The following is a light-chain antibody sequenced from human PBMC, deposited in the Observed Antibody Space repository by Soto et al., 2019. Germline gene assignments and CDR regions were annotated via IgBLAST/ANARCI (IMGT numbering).Light chain of an antibody. CDR1: QSIDTY. CDR3: QQYTDWART. CDR2: DAS. J-gene: IGKJ1*01. Sequence: EIVMTQSPATLSLSPGERAIVSCRASQSIDTYLAWYQQKPGQSPRLLMYDASTRATGIPARFSATGSGTEFTLTISSLQSEDFGIYYCQQYTDWARTFGPGTKVEIK. V-gene: IGKV3-15*01.